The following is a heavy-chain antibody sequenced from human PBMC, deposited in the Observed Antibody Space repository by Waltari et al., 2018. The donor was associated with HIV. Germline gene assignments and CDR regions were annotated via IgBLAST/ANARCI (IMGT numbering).Heavy chain of an antibody. J-gene: IGHJ3*02. CDR3: AREDYSGYVGHAFDI. Sequence: QLVESGGGMVTPGGSLRVSCGASGFPSSLGSFPMNWLRQAPGKGLEWGASISRSSSFIYTAESVKGRFTISRDNVKKSVDLQMNSLRPEDTAVYYCAREDYSGYVGHAFDIWGQGTMVTVSS. V-gene: IGHV3-21*02. CDR1: GFPSSLGSFP. CDR2: ISRSSSFI. D-gene: IGHD5-12*01.